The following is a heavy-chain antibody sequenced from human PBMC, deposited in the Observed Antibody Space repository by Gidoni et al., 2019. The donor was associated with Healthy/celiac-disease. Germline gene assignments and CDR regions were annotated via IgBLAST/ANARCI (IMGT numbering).Heavy chain of an antibody. V-gene: IGHV4-30-2*01. D-gene: IGHD3-10*01. J-gene: IGHJ4*02. CDR1: GGSISSGGYS. CDR2: IYHSGST. Sequence: QLQLQESGSGLVKPSQTLSLTCAVSGGSISSGGYSWSWIRQPPGKGLAWIGYIYHSGSTYYNPFLKSRVTISVDRSKNQFSLKLSSVTAADTAVYYCARSYYYGSGSPQIFDYWGQGTLVTVSS. CDR3: ARSYYYGSGSPQIFDY.